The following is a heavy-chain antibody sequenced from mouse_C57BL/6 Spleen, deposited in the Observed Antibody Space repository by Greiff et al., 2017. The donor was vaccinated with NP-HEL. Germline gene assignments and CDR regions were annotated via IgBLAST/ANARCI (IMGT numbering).Heavy chain of an antibody. CDR1: GYTFTSYW. Sequence: VQLQQPGAELVKPGASVKLSCKASGYTFTSYWMHWVKQRPGQGLEWIGMIHPNSGSTNHNEKFKSKATLTVDKSSSTAYMQLSSLTSEDSAVYYCARRGGLLRSYWYFDVWGTGTTVTVSS. D-gene: IGHD1-1*01. CDR3: ARRGGLLRSYWYFDV. V-gene: IGHV1-64*01. J-gene: IGHJ1*03. CDR2: IHPNSGST.